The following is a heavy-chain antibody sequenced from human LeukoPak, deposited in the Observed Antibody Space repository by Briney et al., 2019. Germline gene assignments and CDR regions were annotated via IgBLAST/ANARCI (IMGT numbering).Heavy chain of an antibody. Sequence: GGSLRLSCAASGFTFDVYAMHWVRQAPGKGLEWVSLISWDGGSTYYADSVKGRFTISRDNSKNSLYLQMNSLRAEDTALYYCVRGPGYSGYDYFDYWGQGTLVTVSS. CDR2: ISWDGGST. V-gene: IGHV3-43D*03. CDR3: VRGPGYSGYDYFDY. D-gene: IGHD5-12*01. CDR1: GFTFDVYA. J-gene: IGHJ4*02.